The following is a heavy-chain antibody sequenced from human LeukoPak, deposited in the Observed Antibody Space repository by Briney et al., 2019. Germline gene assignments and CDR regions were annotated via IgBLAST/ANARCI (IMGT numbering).Heavy chain of an antibody. CDR3: ARSFGTTCYNCYYNYYYMDV. CDR1: GYSISSTNYY. D-gene: IGHD2-2*02. J-gene: IGHJ6*03. Sequence: PSETLSLTCAVSGYSISSTNYYWSWIRQPPGKGLVWIGYIYYSGTTYYNPYLKSRVTMSVGTSNNQFSLKLSSVTAADTAVYYCARSFGTTCYNCYYNYYYMDVWGKGTTVTVSS. V-gene: IGHV4-30-4*08. CDR2: IYYSGTT.